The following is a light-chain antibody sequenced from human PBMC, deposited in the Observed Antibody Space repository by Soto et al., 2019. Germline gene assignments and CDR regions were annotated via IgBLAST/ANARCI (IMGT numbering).Light chain of an antibody. V-gene: IGKV3-15*01. CDR1: QSVSSN. Sequence: EIVRTQSPATLSVSPGERATLSCSASQSVSSNLAWYQQKPCQAPRLLIYGASTMDTGIPARFSGSASGTEFTLTHSSLQSEAFAVYNCQQYTNGPLLPFGGANKVHIK. J-gene: IGKJ4*01. CDR3: QQYTNGPLLP. CDR2: GAS.